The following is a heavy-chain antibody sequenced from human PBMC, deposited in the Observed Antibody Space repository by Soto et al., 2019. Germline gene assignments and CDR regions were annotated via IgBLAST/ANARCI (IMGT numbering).Heavy chain of an antibody. CDR1: GFTLRTYK. V-gene: IGHV3-21*01. CDR3: ARLPTKEFDQ. Sequence: PGGSLRLSCAASGFTLRTYKMNWVRQAPGKGLEWVSSISSSSSYIYYADSVKGRFTISRDNAKNSLYLQMNSLRAEDTAVYYCARLPTKEFDQWGQGTLVTSPQ. CDR2: ISSSSSYI. J-gene: IGHJ4*02.